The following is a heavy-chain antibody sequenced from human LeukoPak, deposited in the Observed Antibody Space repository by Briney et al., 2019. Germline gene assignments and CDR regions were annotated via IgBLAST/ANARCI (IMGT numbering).Heavy chain of an antibody. CDR3: ARVTRCMDYYDSSGFFDY. D-gene: IGHD3-22*01. CDR1: GYTFTGYY. V-gene: IGHV1-2*02. Sequence: AASVKVSCKASGYTFTGYYMHWVRQAPGQGLEWMGWINPNSGGTNYAQKFQGRVTMTRDTSISTAYMELSRLRSDDTAVYYCARVTRCMDYYDSSGFFDYWGQGTLVTVSS. J-gene: IGHJ4*02. CDR2: INPNSGGT.